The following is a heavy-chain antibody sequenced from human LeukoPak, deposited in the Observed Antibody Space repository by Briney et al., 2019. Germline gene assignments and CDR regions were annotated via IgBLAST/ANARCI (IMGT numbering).Heavy chain of an antibody. CDR2: IYWDDDK. J-gene: IGHJ4*02. CDR1: GVSISSYYW. Sequence: TLSLTCTVSGVSISSYYWSWVRQPPGKGLEWLALIYWDDDKRYSPSLRSRLPITNDTSKNQVVLTMTSMDPVDTATYFCAHLSRIKVLPEVLRIFDSWGEGTLSTVSS. CDR3: AHLSRIKVLPEVLRIFDS. D-gene: IGHD1-14*01. V-gene: IGHV2-5*08.